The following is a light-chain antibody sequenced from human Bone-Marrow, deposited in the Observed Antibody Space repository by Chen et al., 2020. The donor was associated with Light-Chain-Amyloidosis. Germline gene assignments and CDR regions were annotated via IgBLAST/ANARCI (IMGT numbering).Light chain of an antibody. V-gene: IGLV2-14*01. CDR1: SSDVGGDNH. CDR2: EVT. Sequence: QSALTHPASVSVSPGQSLTPSRTGTSSDVGGDNHVSWYQQHPDKAPKLMIYEVTNRPSWVPDRFSGSKSDNTASLTISGLQTEDEADYFCSSYTITNTLVFGSGTRVTVL. J-gene: IGLJ1*01. CDR3: SSYTITNTLV.